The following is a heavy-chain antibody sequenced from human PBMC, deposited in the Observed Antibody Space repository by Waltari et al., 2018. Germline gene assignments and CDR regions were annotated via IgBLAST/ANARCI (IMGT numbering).Heavy chain of an antibody. Sequence: EVQLLESGGGLVQPGGSLRLSCAASGIIFNNFAINWVRLAPGKGRGWVVAISVSDETHYADSVKGRFTVSRDTSQNTVYLQMNGLRAEDTAIYYCATPFYNWDDPLHSWGQGTLVAVSS. CDR1: GIIFNNFA. CDR3: ATPFYNWDDPLHS. CDR2: ISVSDET. D-gene: IGHD1-20*01. V-gene: IGHV3-23*01. J-gene: IGHJ4*02.